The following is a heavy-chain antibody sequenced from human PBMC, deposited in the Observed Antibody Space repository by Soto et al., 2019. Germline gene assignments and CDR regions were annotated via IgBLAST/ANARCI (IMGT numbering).Heavy chain of an antibody. J-gene: IGHJ5*01. CDR3: PWFDS. V-gene: IGHV3-23*01. CDR2: ITADAGRA. CDR1: GFTFSSYA. Sequence: EVQLLESGGALVQPGGSLRLSCAASGFTFSSYAMSWVRQAPGEGLEWVSTITADAGRAYYADSVKGRFTISRDNSRDTLYLQMSSLRAEDTAVYYCPWFDSWGQGTLVTVSS.